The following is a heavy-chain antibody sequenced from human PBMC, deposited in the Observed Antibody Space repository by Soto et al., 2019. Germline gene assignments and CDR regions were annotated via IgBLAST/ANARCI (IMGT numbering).Heavy chain of an antibody. CDR1: GGSTSSYY. J-gene: IGHJ4*02. D-gene: IGHD5-12*01. V-gene: IGHV4-59*12. CDR2: IYYSGST. Sequence: SETLSLTCTVSGGSTSSYYWSWIRQPPRKGLEWIGYIYYSGSTNYNPSLKSRVTISVDTSKNQFSLKLSSVAAADTAVYYCAGDSMVATDFDYWGQGTLVTVSS. CDR3: AGDSMVATDFDY.